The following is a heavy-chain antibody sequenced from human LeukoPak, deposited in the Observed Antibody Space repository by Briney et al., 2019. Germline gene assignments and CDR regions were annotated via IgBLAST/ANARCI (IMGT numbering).Heavy chain of an antibody. CDR2: ISRSGGTV. CDR1: GFTFSSYE. D-gene: IGHD1-7*01. Sequence: GGSLRLSCAASGFTFSSYEMNWVRQAPGKGLEWVSYISRSGGTVFHADSVRGRFTISRDNAKNSLYLQMNSLRAEDTAVYYCARVGPTTFAFDFWGQGTMVTVSS. V-gene: IGHV3-48*03. J-gene: IGHJ3*01. CDR3: ARVGPTTFAFDF.